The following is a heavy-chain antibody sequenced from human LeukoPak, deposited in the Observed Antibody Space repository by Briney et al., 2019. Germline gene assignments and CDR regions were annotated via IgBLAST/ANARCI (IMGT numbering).Heavy chain of an antibody. D-gene: IGHD3-16*02. Sequence: PSETLSLTCVVSGGSISSSNWWSWVRQPPGKGLEWIGEIYHSGSTNYYPSLKSRVTISVDKSKNQFSLKLSSVTAADTAVYYCARDLGLRLGELSLSCFDYWGQGTLVTVS. V-gene: IGHV4-4*02. J-gene: IGHJ4*02. CDR3: ARDLGLRLGELSLSCFDY. CDR1: GGSISSSNW. CDR2: IYHSGST.